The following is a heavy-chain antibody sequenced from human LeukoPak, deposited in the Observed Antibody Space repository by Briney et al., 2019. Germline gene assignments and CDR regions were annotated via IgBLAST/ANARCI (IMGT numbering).Heavy chain of an antibody. CDR1: GYTFTSYY. V-gene: IGHV1-46*01. J-gene: IGHJ4*02. D-gene: IGHD4-23*01. CDR2: INPSGGST. CDR3: ARDIRGYGGNSVYFDY. Sequence: TSVKVSCKASGYTFTSYYMHWVRQAPGQGLEWMGIINPSGGSTSYAQKFQGRVTMTRDTSTSTVYMELSSLRSEDTAVYYCARDIRGYGGNSVYFDYWGQGTLVTVSS.